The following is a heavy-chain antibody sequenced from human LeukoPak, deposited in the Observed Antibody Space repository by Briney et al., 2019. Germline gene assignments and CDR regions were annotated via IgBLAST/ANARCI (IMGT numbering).Heavy chain of an antibody. J-gene: IGHJ4*02. CDR3: ARDLQDDSSGYYPYYFDY. D-gene: IGHD3-22*01. CDR2: IIPILGIA. V-gene: IGHV1-69*04. CDR1: GGTFSSYT. Sequence: ASVKVSCKASGGTFSSYTISWVRQAPGQGLEWMGRIIPILGIANYAQKFQGRVTITADKSTSTAYMELSSLRSKDTAVYYCARDLQDDSSGYYPYYFDYWGQGTLVTVSS.